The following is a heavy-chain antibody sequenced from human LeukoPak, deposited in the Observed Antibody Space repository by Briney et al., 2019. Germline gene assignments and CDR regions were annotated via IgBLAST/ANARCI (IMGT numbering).Heavy chain of an antibody. CDR1: GFTFSDYY. J-gene: IGHJ4*02. V-gene: IGHV3-11*01. Sequence: PGGSLRLSCAASGFTFSDYYMSWIRQAPGKGLEWISYISSSGSTIYYADSVKGRFTISRDNAKNSLYLQMNSLRAEDTAVYYCARGDDILTGYYNWNFDYWGQGTLVTVSS. D-gene: IGHD3-9*01. CDR3: ARGDDILTGYYNWNFDY. CDR2: ISSSGSTI.